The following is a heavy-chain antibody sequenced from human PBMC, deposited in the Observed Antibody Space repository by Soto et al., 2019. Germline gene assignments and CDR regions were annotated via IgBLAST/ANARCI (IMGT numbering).Heavy chain of an antibody. CDR2: IYYSGST. J-gene: IGHJ3*02. Sequence: QHPEKGLEWIGSIYYSGSTYYNPSLKSRVTISVDTSKNQFSLKLSSVTAADTAVYYCARDYDFWSGSAFDIWGQGTMV. CDR3: ARDYDFWSGSAFDI. V-gene: IGHV4-39*01. D-gene: IGHD3-3*01.